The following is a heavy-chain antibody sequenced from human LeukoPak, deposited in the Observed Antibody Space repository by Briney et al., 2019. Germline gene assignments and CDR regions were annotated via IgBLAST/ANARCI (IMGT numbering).Heavy chain of an antibody. CDR2: ISSSGSTI. V-gene: IGHV3-11*01. CDR1: GFTFSDYY. J-gene: IGHJ6*02. Sequence: GGSLRLSCAASGFTFSDYYMSWIRQAPGKGLEWVSYISSSGSTIYYADSVKGRFTISRDNAKNSLYLQMNSLRAEDTAVYYCARDLWNGYPLGMDVWGQGTTVTVSS. CDR3: ARDLWNGYPLGMDV. D-gene: IGHD3-3*01.